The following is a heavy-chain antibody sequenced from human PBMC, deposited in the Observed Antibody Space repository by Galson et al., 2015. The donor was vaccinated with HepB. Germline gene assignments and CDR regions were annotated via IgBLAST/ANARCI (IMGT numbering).Heavy chain of an antibody. CDR3: ARLRGSGDFDY. CDR2: IYSDAGP. J-gene: IGHJ4*02. D-gene: IGHD7-27*01. Sequence: SLRLSCAASGFTVSSNYMSWVRQAPGKGLEWVSVIYSDAGPHYADSVKGRFTISRDNLKNALYLQMNSLRAEDTAVYYCARLRGSGDFDYWGQGTLVTVSS. V-gene: IGHV3-53*01. CDR1: GFTVSSNY.